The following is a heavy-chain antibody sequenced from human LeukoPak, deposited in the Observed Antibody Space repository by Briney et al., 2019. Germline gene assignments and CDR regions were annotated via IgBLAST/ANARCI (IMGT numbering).Heavy chain of an antibody. CDR3: AGDGSCGGDCYDDAFDI. V-gene: IGHV3-48*04. CDR2: ISSSSTI. CDR1: GFTFSSYS. J-gene: IGHJ3*02. D-gene: IGHD2-21*02. Sequence: QSGGSLRLSCAASGFTFSSYSMNWVRQAPGKGLEWVSYISSSSTIYYADSVKGRFTISRDNAKNSLYLQMNSLRAEDTAVYYCAGDGSCGGDCYDDAFDIWGQGTMVTVSS.